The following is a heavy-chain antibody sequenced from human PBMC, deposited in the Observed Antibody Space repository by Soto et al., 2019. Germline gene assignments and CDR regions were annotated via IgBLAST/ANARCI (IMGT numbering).Heavy chain of an antibody. CDR2: IWYDGGSE. CDR1: GFTFSAYG. V-gene: IGHV3-33*01. D-gene: IGHD2-2*01. J-gene: IGHJ5*02. CDR3: ARAHGPSVGSCLDL. Sequence: QVQLVESGGGVVQPGRSLRLSCAASGFTFSAYGMHWVRQAPGEGLEWVAVIWYDGGSEYYADSVEGRFTVSRDNAKNTVYLHMDTLRGNVTAVYYCARAHGPSVGSCLDLWGQGTLVTVSA.